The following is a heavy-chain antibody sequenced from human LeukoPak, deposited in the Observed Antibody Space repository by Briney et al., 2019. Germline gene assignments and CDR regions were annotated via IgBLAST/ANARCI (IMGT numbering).Heavy chain of an antibody. D-gene: IGHD2-15*01. CDR2: IIPIFGTA. V-gene: IGHV1-69*13. J-gene: IGHJ6*02. Sequence: GASVKVSCKASGGTFSSYAISWVRQAPGQGLEWMGGIIPIFGTANYAQKFQGRVTITADESTSTAYMELSSLRSEDTAVYYCASKGVAGGVAKNYYYYYGMDVWGQGTTVTVSS. CDR3: ASKGVAGGVAKNYYYYYGMDV. CDR1: GGTFSSYA.